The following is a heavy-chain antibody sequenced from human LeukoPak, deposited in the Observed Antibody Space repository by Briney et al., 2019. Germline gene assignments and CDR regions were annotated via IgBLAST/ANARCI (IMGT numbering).Heavy chain of an antibody. V-gene: IGHV1-24*01. CDR1: GYTLTELS. CDR2: FDPEDGET. D-gene: IGHD4/OR15-4a*01. Sequence: ASVKVSCKVSGYTLTELSMHWVRQAPGKGLEWMGGFDPEDGETIYAQKFQGRVTMTEDTSTDTAYMELSSVRSEDTAVYYCATLGAAEGWYFDLWGRGTLVTVSS. CDR3: ATLGAAEGWYFDL. J-gene: IGHJ2*01.